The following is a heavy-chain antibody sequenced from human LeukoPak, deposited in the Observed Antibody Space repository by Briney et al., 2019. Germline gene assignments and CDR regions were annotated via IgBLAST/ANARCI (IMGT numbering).Heavy chain of an antibody. V-gene: IGHV4-59*08. D-gene: IGHD3-22*01. J-gene: IGHJ3*02. CDR3: ARSERIIMILGGAFDI. CDR1: GDPISIYY. Sequence: PSQTLSLTCTVSGDPISIYYWSWIRQPPAKGLECIGYNYYSGSTNYSPSLKSRVTISVDTSKNQFSLKLSSVTAADTAVYYCARSERIIMILGGAFDIWGQGTVVTVSS. CDR2: NYYSGST.